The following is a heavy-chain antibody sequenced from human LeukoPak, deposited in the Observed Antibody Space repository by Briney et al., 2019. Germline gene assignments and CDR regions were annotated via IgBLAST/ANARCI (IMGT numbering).Heavy chain of an antibody. CDR1: GGSISSYY. CDR3: ARHRYYYDSSGYSYPYWFDP. D-gene: IGHD3-22*01. J-gene: IGHJ5*02. CDR2: IYYSGST. V-gene: IGHV4-59*08. Sequence: SETLSLTCTVSGGSISSYYWSWIRQPPGKGLEWIGHIYYSGSTNYNPSLKSRVTISVDTSKNQFSLKLSSVTAADTAVYYCARHRYYYDSSGYSYPYWFDPWGQGTLVTVSS.